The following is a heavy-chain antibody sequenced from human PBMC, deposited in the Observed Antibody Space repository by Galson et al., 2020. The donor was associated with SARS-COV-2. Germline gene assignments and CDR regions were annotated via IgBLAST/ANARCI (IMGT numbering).Heavy chain of an antibody. CDR2: IYHSGST. V-gene: IGHV4-38-2*01. CDR3: ARHIVGAKHYYYMDV. D-gene: IGHD1-26*01. CDR1: GYSISSGYY. Sequence: SETLSLTCAVSGYSISSGYYWGWIRQPPGKGLEWIGSIYHSGSTYYNPSLKSRVTISVDTSKNQFSLKLSSVTAADTAVYYCARHIVGAKHYYYMDVWGKVTTVTVSS. J-gene: IGHJ6*03.